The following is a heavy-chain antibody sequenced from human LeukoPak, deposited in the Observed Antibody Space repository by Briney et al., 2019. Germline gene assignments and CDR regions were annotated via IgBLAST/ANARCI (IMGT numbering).Heavy chain of an antibody. V-gene: IGHV1-3*01. CDR2: INAGNGNT. CDR1: GYTFTSYA. CDR3: AREPLGVDTAMVHYGMDV. Sequence: ASVKVSCKASGYTFTSYAMHWVRQAPGQRLEWMGWINAGNGNTKYSQKFQGRVTITRDTSASTAYMELSSLRSEDTAVYYCAREPLGVDTAMVHYGMDVWGQGTTVTVSS. J-gene: IGHJ6*02. D-gene: IGHD5-18*01.